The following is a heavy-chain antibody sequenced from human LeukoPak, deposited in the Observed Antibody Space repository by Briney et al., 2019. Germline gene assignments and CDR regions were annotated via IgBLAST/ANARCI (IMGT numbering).Heavy chain of an antibody. CDR3: ARDHPVGHSSGWYPFDY. CDR1: GGTFSIYT. V-gene: IGHV1-69*04. CDR2: IIPILGIA. D-gene: IGHD6-19*01. J-gene: IGHJ4*02. Sequence: SVKVSCKASGGTFSIYTISWVRQAPGQGLEWMGRIIPILGIANYAQKFQGRVTITADKSTSTAYMELSSLRSEDTAVYYCARDHPVGHSSGWYPFDYWGQGTLVTVSS.